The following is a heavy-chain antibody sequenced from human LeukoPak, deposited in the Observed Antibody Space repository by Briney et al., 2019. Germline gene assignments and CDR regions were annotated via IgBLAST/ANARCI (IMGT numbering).Heavy chain of an antibody. Sequence: PSETLSLTCTVSGGSISSYYWSWIRQPAGKGLEWIWRIYTSGSTNYNPSLKSRVTMSVDTSKNQFSLKLSSVTAADTAVYYCARGCSSASCYYYYGMDVWGQGTTVTVSS. V-gene: IGHV4-4*07. CDR3: ARGCSSASCYYYYGMDV. D-gene: IGHD2-2*01. J-gene: IGHJ6*02. CDR2: IYTSGST. CDR1: GGSISSYY.